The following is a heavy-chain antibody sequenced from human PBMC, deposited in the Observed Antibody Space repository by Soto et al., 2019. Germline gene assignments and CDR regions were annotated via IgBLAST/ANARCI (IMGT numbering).Heavy chain of an antibody. J-gene: IGHJ4*02. Sequence: EVQVVESGGGLVQPGGSLRLSCEASGFTFSDHYMDWVSQAPGKGLEWVGRIKNKDNRYTTEYAPSVKCRFTISRDDSKNSLYLQMNSLKAEDTALYYCARVRWGATTRYFDYWGRGTLVSVSA. CDR1: GFTFSDHY. CDR2: IKNKDNRYTT. CDR3: ARVRWGATTRYFDY. D-gene: IGHD1-26*01. V-gene: IGHV3-72*01.